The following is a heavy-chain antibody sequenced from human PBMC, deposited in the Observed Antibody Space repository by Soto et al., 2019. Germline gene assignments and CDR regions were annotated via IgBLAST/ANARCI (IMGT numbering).Heavy chain of an antibody. CDR1: GYTFTSYY. J-gene: IGHJ1*01. CDR3: AIGLGCRGGDCYSPYHGLQH. Sequence: GASVKVSCKASGYTFTSYYMHWVRQAPGQGLEWMGIINPSGGSTRYAQKFQGRVTMTRDTSTSTVYMELSSLRSEDTAAYYCAIGLGCRGGDCYSPYHGLQHWGQGTLVTVSS. CDR2: INPSGGST. D-gene: IGHD2-21*02. V-gene: IGHV1-46*01.